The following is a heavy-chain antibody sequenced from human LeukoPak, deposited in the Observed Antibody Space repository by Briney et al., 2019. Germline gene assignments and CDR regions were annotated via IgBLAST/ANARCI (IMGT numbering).Heavy chain of an antibody. Sequence: PGGSLRLFCAASGFTFSSYGMHWVRQAPGKGLEWVAVIWYDGSNKYYADSVKGRFTISRDNAKNTLYLQMNSLRADDTSVYYCARDSPAYNWNYGIFDYWGQGTLVTVSS. CDR3: ARDSPAYNWNYGIFDY. J-gene: IGHJ4*02. CDR2: IWYDGSNK. V-gene: IGHV3-33*01. D-gene: IGHD1-7*01. CDR1: GFTFSSYG.